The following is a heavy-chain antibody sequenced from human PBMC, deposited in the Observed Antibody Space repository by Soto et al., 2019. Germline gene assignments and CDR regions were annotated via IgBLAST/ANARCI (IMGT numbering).Heavy chain of an antibody. Sequence: SDTLSLTSTVSGGSISSYYSIWIRQPPGEKLEWVGYIYYNGNTNYNPSLKSRVTISVDTSKNQFSLKLTSVTAADTAVYYCAKVEKSGNGYYFDFWSQGTLVNVSA. J-gene: IGHJ4*02. CDR3: AKVEKSGNGYYFDF. D-gene: IGHD5-12*01. CDR2: IYYNGNT. V-gene: IGHV4-59*01. CDR1: GGSISSYY.